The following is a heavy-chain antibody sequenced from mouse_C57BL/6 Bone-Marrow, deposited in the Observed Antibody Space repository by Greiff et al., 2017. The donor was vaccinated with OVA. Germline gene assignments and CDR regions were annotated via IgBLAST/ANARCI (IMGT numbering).Heavy chain of an antibody. V-gene: IGHV5-17*01. Sequence: EVHLVESGGGLVKPGGSLKLSCAASGFTFSDYGMHWVRQAPEKGLEWVAYISSGSSTIYYADTVKGRFTISRDNAKNTLFLQMTSLRSEDTAMYYCARDGNYTYYAMDYWGQGTSVTVSS. CDR2: ISSGSSTI. CDR1: GFTFSDYG. D-gene: IGHD2-1*01. J-gene: IGHJ4*01. CDR3: ARDGNYTYYAMDY.